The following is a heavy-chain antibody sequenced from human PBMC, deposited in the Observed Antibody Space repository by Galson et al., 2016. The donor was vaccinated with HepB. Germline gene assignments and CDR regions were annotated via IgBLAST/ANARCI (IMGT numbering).Heavy chain of an antibody. CDR2: IYYSGNT. CDR1: GGSVSSDNYY. CDR3: ARQDRAGLVNF. V-gene: IGHV4-61*01. J-gene: IGHJ3*01. D-gene: IGHD6-19*01. Sequence: SETLSLTCTVSGGSVSSDNYYWSWIRQPPGKGLEWIGYIYYSGNTNYNPSPKSRVTIYVDTSQNQFPPQLTSVSPADQAMYSCARQDRAGLVNFWGQGTRVTVSS.